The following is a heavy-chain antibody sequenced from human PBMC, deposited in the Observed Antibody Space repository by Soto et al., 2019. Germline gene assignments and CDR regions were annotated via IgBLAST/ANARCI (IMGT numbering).Heavy chain of an antibody. CDR2: INHSGST. J-gene: IGHJ5*02. CDR1: GGSFSGYY. Sequence: PSETLSLTCAVYGGSFSGYYWSWIRQPPGKGLEWIGEINHSGSTNYNPSLKSRVTISVDTSKNQFSLKLSSVTAADTAVYYCARTPTFVVGHRGWFDPWGQGTLVTVSS. D-gene: IGHD2-15*01. V-gene: IGHV4-34*01. CDR3: ARTPTFVVGHRGWFDP.